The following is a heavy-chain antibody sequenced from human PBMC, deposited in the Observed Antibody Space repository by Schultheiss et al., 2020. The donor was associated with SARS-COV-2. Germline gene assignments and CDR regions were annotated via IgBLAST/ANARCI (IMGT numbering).Heavy chain of an antibody. Sequence: GGSLRLSCKASGYTFTGYYMHWVRQAPGQGLEWMGWINPNSGGTNYAQKFKGRVTMTRDTSISTAYMELSRLRSDDTAVYYCARVGPIAVAAVDYWGQGTLVTVSS. D-gene: IGHD6-19*01. CDR3: ARVGPIAVAAVDY. CDR2: INPNSGGT. V-gene: IGHV1-2*02. CDR1: GYTFTGYY. J-gene: IGHJ4*02.